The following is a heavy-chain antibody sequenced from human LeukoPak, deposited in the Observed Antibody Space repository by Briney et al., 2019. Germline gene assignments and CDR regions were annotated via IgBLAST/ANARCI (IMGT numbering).Heavy chain of an antibody. CDR3: ARVSIAVAGPTGGDY. V-gene: IGHV4-34*01. CDR2: INHSGST. J-gene: IGHJ4*02. CDR1: GGSFSGYY. Sequence: SETLSLTWAVYGGSFSGYYWSWIRQPPGKGLEWIGEINHSGSTNYNPSLKSRVTISVDTSKNQFSLKLSSVTAADTAVYYCARVSIAVAGPTGGDYWGQGTLVTVSS. D-gene: IGHD6-19*01.